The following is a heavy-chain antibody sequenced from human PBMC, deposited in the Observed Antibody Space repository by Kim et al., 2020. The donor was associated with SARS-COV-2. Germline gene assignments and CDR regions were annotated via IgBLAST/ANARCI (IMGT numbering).Heavy chain of an antibody. D-gene: IGHD1-26*01. V-gene: IGHV1-69*01. CDR3: ARGSYPGNFYFQH. J-gene: IGHJ1*01. Sequence: YAQKFQGRVTITADESTSTAYMELSSLRSEDTAVYYCARGSYPGNFYFQHWGQGTLVTVSS.